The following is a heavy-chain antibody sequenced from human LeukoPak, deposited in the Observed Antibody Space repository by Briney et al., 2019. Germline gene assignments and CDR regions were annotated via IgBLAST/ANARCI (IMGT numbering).Heavy chain of an antibody. V-gene: IGHV4-59*11. CDR3: ARVDSSRPSYYFDY. Sequence: PSETLSLTCTVSGGSISPLYWSWIRQPPGKGLEWIGYIYYSGSTNYNPSLKSRVTISVDTSKNQFSLKLSSVTAADTAVYYCARVDSSRPSYYFDYWGQGTLVTVSS. CDR2: IYYSGST. D-gene: IGHD3-22*01. CDR1: GGSISPLY. J-gene: IGHJ4*02.